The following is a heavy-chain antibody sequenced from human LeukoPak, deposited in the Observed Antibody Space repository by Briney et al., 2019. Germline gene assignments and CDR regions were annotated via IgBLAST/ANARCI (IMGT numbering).Heavy chain of an antibody. Sequence: GGSLRLSCAASGFTFSSYGMSWVRQAPGKGLEWVSAISGSGGSTYYAGSVKGRFTISRDNSKNTLYLQMNSLRAEDTAVYYCAKVVRYFDWLGDYRGQGTLVTVSS. CDR3: AKVVRYFDWLGDY. CDR1: GFTFSSYG. CDR2: ISGSGGST. J-gene: IGHJ4*02. V-gene: IGHV3-23*01. D-gene: IGHD3-9*01.